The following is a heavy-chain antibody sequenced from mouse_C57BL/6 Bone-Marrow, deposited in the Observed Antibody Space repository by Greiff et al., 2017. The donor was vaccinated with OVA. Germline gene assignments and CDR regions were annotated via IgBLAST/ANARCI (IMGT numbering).Heavy chain of an antibody. CDR2: IDPATDNT. D-gene: IGHD1-1*01. CDR1: GFNITNTY. J-gene: IGHJ4*01. Sequence: DVKLQESVAELVRPGASVKLSCTASGFNITNTYMHWVKQRPEQGLEWIGRIDPATDNTKYAPKFPGKATMTADTSSNTAYLQLRSLSSEETAVDCCARGSFGSSFYAMDYWGQGTSVTVSS. V-gene: IGHV14-3*01. CDR3: ARGSFGSSFYAMDY.